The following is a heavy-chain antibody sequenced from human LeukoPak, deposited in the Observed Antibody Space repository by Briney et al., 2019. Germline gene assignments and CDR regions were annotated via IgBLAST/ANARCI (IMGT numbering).Heavy chain of an antibody. CDR3: ARVEFSIGWSFKY. D-gene: IGHD6-19*01. J-gene: IGHJ4*02. V-gene: IGHV3-7*01. CDR2: INQDGNEK. CDR1: GFTFSSYW. Sequence: GGSLRLSRAASGFTFSSYWMSWVRQAPGKGLEWVANINQDGNEKYCVDSVKGRFTISRDNAKNSLYLQMNSLRAEETAVYYCARVEFSIGWSFKYWGQGTLVTVSS.